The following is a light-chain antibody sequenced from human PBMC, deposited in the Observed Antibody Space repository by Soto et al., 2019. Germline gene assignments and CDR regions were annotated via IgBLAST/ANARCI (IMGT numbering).Light chain of an antibody. J-gene: IGKJ3*01. CDR3: QQYNTWPPFA. Sequence: IVMTQSPATLSVSPGERATLSCRASHSVGSNVAWYQQKPGQAPRLLIYVASTRATGIPARFSGSGSGTEFTLTISSLQSADFAMYFCQQYNTWPPFAFGPGTKVDI. CDR1: HSVGSN. V-gene: IGKV3-15*01. CDR2: VAS.